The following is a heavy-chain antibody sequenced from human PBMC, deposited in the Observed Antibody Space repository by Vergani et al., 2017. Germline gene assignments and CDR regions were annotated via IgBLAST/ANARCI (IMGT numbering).Heavy chain of an antibody. J-gene: IGHJ4*02. CDR1: GFNVGHYW. CDR3: ARDRYSSSSPGYFDY. D-gene: IGHD6-6*01. CDR2: IKEDGTEK. V-gene: IGHV3-7*01. Sequence: EVQLVESGGDFVQPGGSLTLSCAASGFNVGHYWMSWVRQAPGKGLEWVANIKEDGTEKYYLDSVKGRFTISRDNAKNSLYLQMNSLRAEDTAVYYCARDRYSSSSPGYFDYWGQGTLVTVSS.